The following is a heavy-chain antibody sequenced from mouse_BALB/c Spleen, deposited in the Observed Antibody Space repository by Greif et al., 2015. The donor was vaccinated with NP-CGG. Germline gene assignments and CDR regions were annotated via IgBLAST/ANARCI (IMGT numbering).Heavy chain of an antibody. CDR1: GYAFSSSW. CDR2: IYPGDGDT. J-gene: IGHJ2*01. Sequence: QVQLQQPGPELVKPGASVKISCKASGYAFSSSWMNWVKQRPGQGLEWIGRIYPGDGDTNYNGKFKGKATLTADKSSSTAYMQLSSLTSVDSAVYFCARGDWGFDYWGQGTTLTVSS. V-gene: IGHV1-82*01. CDR3: ARGDWGFDY. D-gene: IGHD4-1*01.